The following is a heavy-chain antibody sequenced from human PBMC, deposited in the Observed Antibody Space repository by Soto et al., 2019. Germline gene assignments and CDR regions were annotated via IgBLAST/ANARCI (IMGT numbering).Heavy chain of an antibody. CDR1: GGSISSSSYY. D-gene: IGHD6-19*01. Sequence: NPSETLSLTCTVSGGSISSSSYYWGWIRQPPGKGLEWIGSIYYSGSTYYNPSLKSRVTISVDTSKNQFSLKLSSVTAADTAVYYCARHVAVADTTFDYWGQGTLVTVSS. CDR2: IYYSGST. V-gene: IGHV4-39*01. CDR3: ARHVAVADTTFDY. J-gene: IGHJ4*02.